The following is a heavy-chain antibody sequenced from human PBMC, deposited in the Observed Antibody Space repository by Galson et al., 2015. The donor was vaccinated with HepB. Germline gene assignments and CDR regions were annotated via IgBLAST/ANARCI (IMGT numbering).Heavy chain of an antibody. CDR3: ARDLIAAAAVPNYYYYYMDV. J-gene: IGHJ6*03. CDR1: GYTFTSYY. Sequence: SVKVSCKASGYTFTSYYMHWVRQAPGQGLEWMGIINPSGGSTSYAQKFQGRVTMTRDTSTSTVYMELSSLRSEDTAVYYCARDLIAAAAVPNYYYYYMDVWGKGTTVTVSS. CDR2: INPSGGST. V-gene: IGHV1-46*01. D-gene: IGHD6-13*01.